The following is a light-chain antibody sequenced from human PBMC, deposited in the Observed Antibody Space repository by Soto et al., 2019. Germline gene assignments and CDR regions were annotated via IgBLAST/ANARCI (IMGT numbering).Light chain of an antibody. CDR2: DVT. CDR3: RSYAGSDTYVV. CDR1: SSDVGAYNY. J-gene: IGLJ2*01. Sequence: QSALTQPRSVSGSPGQSVTISCTGTSSDVGAYNYVSWYQQYPDKAPKLMIYDVTKRPSGIPDRFSGSKSGNTASLTISGLQSEDEADYYCRSYAGSDTYVVLGGGTKLTVL. V-gene: IGLV2-11*01.